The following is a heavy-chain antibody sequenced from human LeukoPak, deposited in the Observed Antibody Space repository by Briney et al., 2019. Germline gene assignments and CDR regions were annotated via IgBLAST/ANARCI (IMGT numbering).Heavy chain of an antibody. V-gene: IGHV4-39*07. CDR1: GGSISSNGYY. Sequence: SETLSLTCTVSGGSISSNGYYWGWIRQPPGKGLEWIGTIYYGGSTYYNPSLKSRVTISVDTSMNQFSLELSSVTAADTAVYYCARDGYNPIDYWGQGTLVTVSS. CDR2: IYYGGST. J-gene: IGHJ4*02. D-gene: IGHD5-24*01. CDR3: ARDGYNPIDY.